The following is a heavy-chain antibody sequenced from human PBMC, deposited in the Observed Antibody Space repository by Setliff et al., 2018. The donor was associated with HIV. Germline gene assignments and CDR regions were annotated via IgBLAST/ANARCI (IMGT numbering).Heavy chain of an antibody. CDR1: RASFSSYY. V-gene: IGHV4-34*01. Sequence: SETLSLTCAVYRASFSSYYWSWIRQSPGKGLEWIAEMNYSGSTNYNPSLKSRVTMSVDTPKNQFSLNVTSVNAADTAVYYCARGRYYDGSALPLDYWGQGSLVTVSS. J-gene: IGHJ4*02. CDR2: MNYSGST. CDR3: ARGRYYDGSALPLDY. D-gene: IGHD3-22*01.